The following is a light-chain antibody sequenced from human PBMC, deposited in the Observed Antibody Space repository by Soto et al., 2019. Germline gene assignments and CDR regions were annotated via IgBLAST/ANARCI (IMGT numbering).Light chain of an antibody. V-gene: IGKV1-5*03. Sequence: DIQMTQSPSTLSASVGDRVTITCRASESISRWLAWYRQKPGKAPKLLINKASNLQSGVPSRFSGSGSGTEFTLTISSLQPDDFATYYCQQYDSNPITFGGGTKVEI. CDR3: QQYDSNPIT. CDR2: KAS. CDR1: ESISRW. J-gene: IGKJ4*01.